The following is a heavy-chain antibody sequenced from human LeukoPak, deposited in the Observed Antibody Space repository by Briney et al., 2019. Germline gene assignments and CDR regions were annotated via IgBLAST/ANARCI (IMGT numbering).Heavy chain of an antibody. CDR1: GFTFSTAW. CDR3: STAGYCSGGDCYSFDY. Sequence: GGSLRLSCAASGFTFSTAWMCWVRQAPGKGLEWVGRIKTKIDGGTTEYAAPVKGRFTISRDDSKNTVYLQMNSLKTEDTAVYYCSTAGYCSGGDCYSFDYWGQGIRVTLSS. CDR2: IKTKIDGGTT. J-gene: IGHJ4*02. V-gene: IGHV3-15*01. D-gene: IGHD2-15*01.